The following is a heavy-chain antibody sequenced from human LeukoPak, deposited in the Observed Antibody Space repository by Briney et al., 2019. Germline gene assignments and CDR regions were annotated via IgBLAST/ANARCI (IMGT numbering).Heavy chain of an antibody. CDR2: IFYIGNT. V-gene: IGHV4-39*01. CDR3: ARHTDGYVDS. J-gene: IGHJ4*02. Sequence: SETLSLTCTGSGGSISSSSFHWVWIRQPPGKGLEWIGTIFYIGNTYYNPALKSRVTISLDTSKNQFSLKLSSVTAADTAVYYCARHTDGYVDSWGQGTLVTVSS. D-gene: IGHD5-24*01. CDR1: GGSISSSSFH.